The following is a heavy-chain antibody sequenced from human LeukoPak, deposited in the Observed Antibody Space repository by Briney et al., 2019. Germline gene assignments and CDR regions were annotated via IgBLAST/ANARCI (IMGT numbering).Heavy chain of an antibody. J-gene: IGHJ5*02. D-gene: IGHD6-19*01. Sequence: SETLSLTCTVSGVSISSGSYYWTWIRQPAGKGLEWIGRIYTTGSTNYNPSLKSRVTISVDTSKNQFSLKLTSVTAADTAVYYCARGRKQWLVLRNWFDPWGQGTLVTVSS. CDR1: GVSISSGSYY. CDR2: IYTTGST. CDR3: ARGRKQWLVLRNWFDP. V-gene: IGHV4-61*02.